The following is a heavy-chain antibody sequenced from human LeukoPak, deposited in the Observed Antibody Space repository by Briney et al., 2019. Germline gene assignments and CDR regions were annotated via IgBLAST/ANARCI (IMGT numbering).Heavy chain of an antibody. V-gene: IGHV4-39*01. D-gene: IGHD3-22*01. CDR3: ARKKYCYDGSGYYGWFDP. Sequence: PSETLSLTCTVSGGSISGSSYHWVWIRQPPGKGLEWIGNIFYNGSTYYNPSLKSRVTISVDTSKTQFFLKLSSVTAADTAVYHCARKKYCYDGSGYYGWFDPWGQGTLVTVSS. J-gene: IGHJ5*02. CDR2: IFYNGST. CDR1: GGSISGSSYH.